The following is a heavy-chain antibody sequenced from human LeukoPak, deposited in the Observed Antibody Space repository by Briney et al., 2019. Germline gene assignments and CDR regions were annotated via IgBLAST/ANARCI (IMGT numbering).Heavy chain of an antibody. CDR3: ARAGARPDLFDY. J-gene: IGHJ4*02. V-gene: IGHV5-51*01. CDR2: IYPGDSDT. CDR1: GCSFTSYW. D-gene: IGHD6-6*01. Sequence: GEALKISCKGSGCSFTSYWIGWVRQMPGKGLEWMGIIYPGDSDTRYSPSLLGQVTISADKSISTAYLQWSSLKASDTAMYYCARAGARPDLFDYWGQGTLVTVSS.